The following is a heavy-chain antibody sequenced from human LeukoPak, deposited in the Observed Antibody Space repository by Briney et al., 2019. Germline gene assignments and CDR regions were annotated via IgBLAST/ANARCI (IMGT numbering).Heavy chain of an antibody. CDR3: ARDWYYAFDF. Sequence: GGSLRLSCAASGFTFSSAWMNWVRQAPGKGLEWVARIRSKRDGGTTDYAAPVKGRFTISRDDSKNTMYLQMNSLKAEDTAVYYCARDWYYAFDFWGQGTMVTVSS. J-gene: IGHJ3*01. V-gene: IGHV3-15*07. CDR1: GFTFSSAW. D-gene: IGHD2-21*02. CDR2: IRSKRDGGTT.